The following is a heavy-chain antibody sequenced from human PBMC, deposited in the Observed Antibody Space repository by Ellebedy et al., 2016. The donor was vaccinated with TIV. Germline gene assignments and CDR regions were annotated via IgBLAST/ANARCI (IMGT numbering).Heavy chain of an antibody. J-gene: IGHJ6*02. CDR2: INWKGNSV. CDR3: ARDRVPDTSMDYYWHYGMNV. Sequence: GGSLRLSXELSGFIFDDYAMHWVRQAPGKGLEWVSGINWKGNSVGYADSVRGRFTVSRDNAKSSLFLQMNSLRPEDTALHYCARDRVPDTSMDYYWHYGMNVWGQGTTVTVSS. D-gene: IGHD5-18*01. CDR1: GFIFDDYA. V-gene: IGHV3-9*01.